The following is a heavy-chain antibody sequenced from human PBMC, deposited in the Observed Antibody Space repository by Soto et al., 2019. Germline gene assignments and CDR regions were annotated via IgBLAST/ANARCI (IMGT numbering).Heavy chain of an antibody. J-gene: IGHJ4*02. CDR3: ARGRYGDY. V-gene: IGHV1-18*01. CDR2: ISAHNVNT. CDR1: GYAFTTYG. Sequence: QVHLVQSGAEVKKPGASVKVSCQGSGYAFTTYGITWVRQAPGQGLEWMGWISAHNVNTNYAQKLQGRVTVTRDTSTSTAYMALRSLRYDDTAVYYCARGRYGDYWGQGALVTVSS. D-gene: IGHD1-1*01.